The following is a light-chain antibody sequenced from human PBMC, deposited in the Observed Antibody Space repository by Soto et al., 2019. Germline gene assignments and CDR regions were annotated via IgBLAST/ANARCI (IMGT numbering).Light chain of an antibody. CDR2: DVS. J-gene: IGKJ2*01. Sequence: EIVLTQSPGTLSLSPGERATLSCRASQSVNNVYLAWYQQKPGQAPRLLIYDVSRLATGIPDRFSGSGSGTDFTLTISRLEPEDFAVYYCQQSGTSPRTFGQGTKLEIK. CDR3: QQSGTSPRT. V-gene: IGKV3-20*01. CDR1: QSVNNVY.